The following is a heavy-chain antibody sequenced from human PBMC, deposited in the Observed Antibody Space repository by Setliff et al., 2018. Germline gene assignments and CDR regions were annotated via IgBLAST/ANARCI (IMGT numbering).Heavy chain of an antibody. CDR1: DGSLSTYY. D-gene: IGHD5-12*01. CDR3: ARGGTFRYFDF. J-gene: IGHJ4*02. CDR2: VYYSGTA. V-gene: IGHV4-59*01. Sequence: SETLSLTCTVSDGSLSTYYWSWIRQPPGKGLEFIGYVYYSGTANYSPSLRSRLTISVDTSKNQFSLKLRLVTAADTAVYYCARGGTFRYFDFWGQGARVTVSS.